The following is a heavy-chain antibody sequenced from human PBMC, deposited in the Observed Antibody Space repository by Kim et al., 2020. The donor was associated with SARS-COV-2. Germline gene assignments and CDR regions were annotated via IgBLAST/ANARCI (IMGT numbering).Heavy chain of an antibody. CDR1: GFTLSSYE. J-gene: IGHJ4*02. V-gene: IGHV3-48*03. CDR3: VRVNGY. CDR2: IRSTGII. Sequence: GGSLRLSCVASGFTLSSYEMSWVRQAPGKGLECVSHIRSTGIIYHADSVKGRFTISRDNAKNSLYLQMNSLRAEDTAVYYCVRVNGYWRQGTLVTVSS. D-gene: IGHD2-8*01.